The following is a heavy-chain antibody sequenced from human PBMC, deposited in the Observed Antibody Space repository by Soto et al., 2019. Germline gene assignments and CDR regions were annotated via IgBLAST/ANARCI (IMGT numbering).Heavy chain of an antibody. V-gene: IGHV1-69*08. CDR2: IIPIHGKA. CDR3: ATDRYYDFWSGYS. J-gene: IGHJ5*02. D-gene: IGHD3-3*01. CDR1: GCTFSINT. Sequence: SVKLTCTASGCTFSINTISWVRQAPGQGLEWMGRIIPIHGKANYAQKFQGRVTMTEDTSTDTAYMELSSLRSEDTAVYYCATDRYYDFWSGYSWGQGTLVTVSS.